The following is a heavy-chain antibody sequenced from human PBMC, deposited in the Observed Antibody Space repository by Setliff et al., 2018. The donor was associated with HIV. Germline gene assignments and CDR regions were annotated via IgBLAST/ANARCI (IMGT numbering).Heavy chain of an antibody. CDR2: IYPGDSSS. J-gene: IGHJ4*02. CDR3: ARHPIHTYGYGAFDF. V-gene: IGHV5-51*01. CDR1: GYSFSRYW. D-gene: IGHD5-18*01. Sequence: GESLKISCEGSGYSFSRYWIGWVRQMPGKGLEWMGVIYPGDSSSKYSPSFQGQVTISVDTSISTAYLQWNSLKASDTAIYYCARHPIHTYGYGAFDFWCRGTLVTVSS.